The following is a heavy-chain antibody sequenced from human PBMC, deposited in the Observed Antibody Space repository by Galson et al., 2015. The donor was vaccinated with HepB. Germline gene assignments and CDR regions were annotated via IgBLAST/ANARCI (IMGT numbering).Heavy chain of an antibody. V-gene: IGHV1-8*01. CDR1: GYTFTSYD. J-gene: IGHJ5*02. Sequence: SVKVSCKASGYTFTSYDINWVRQATGQGLEWMGWMNPNSGNTGYAQKFQGRVTMTRNTSISTAYMELSSLRSEDTAVYYCARGVTYCGGDCYLPWFDPWGQGTLVTVSS. D-gene: IGHD2-21*02. CDR2: MNPNSGNT. CDR3: ARGVTYCGGDCYLPWFDP.